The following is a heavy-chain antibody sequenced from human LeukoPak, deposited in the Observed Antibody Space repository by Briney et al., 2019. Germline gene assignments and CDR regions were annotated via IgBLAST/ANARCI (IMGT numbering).Heavy chain of an antibody. CDR3: ARDGLLSQTPFDY. V-gene: IGHV4-4*09. Sequence: SETLSLTCTVSGGSISSYYWSWIRQPPGKGLEWIGYIYTSGSTNYNPSLKSRVTISVDTSKNQFSLKLSSVTAADTAVYYCARDGLLSQTPFDYWGQGTLVTVSS. CDR1: GGSISSYY. J-gene: IGHJ4*02. CDR2: IYTSGST. D-gene: IGHD3-9*01.